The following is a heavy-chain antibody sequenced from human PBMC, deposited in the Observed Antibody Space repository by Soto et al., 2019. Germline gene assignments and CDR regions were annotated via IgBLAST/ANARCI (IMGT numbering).Heavy chain of an antibody. V-gene: IGHV3-23*01. CDR2: ISGSAGST. D-gene: IGHD3-16*01. CDR3: AKDLGQTTFMYYFDY. Sequence: EVQLLESGGGLVQPGGSLRLSCAASGFTFSSYAMSWVRQAPGKGLEWVSAISGSAGSTYYADSVKGRFTISRDNSKNTLYLQMNSLRAEDTAVYYCAKDLGQTTFMYYFDYWGQGTLVTVSS. J-gene: IGHJ4*02. CDR1: GFTFSSYA.